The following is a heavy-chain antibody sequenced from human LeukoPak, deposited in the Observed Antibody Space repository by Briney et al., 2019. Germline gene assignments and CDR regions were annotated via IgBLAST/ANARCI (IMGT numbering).Heavy chain of an antibody. CDR3: ARDKGRIQLWTTNGEHFDY. V-gene: IGHV3-48*04. J-gene: IGHJ4*02. CDR2: ISSSSSSTI. Sequence: GGSLRLSCAASGFTFSSYSMNWVRQAPGKGLEWVSYISSSSSSTIYYADSVKGRFTISRDNAKNSLYLQMNSLRAEDTAVYYCARDKGRIQLWTTNGEHFDYWGQGTLVTVSS. D-gene: IGHD5-18*01. CDR1: GFTFSSYS.